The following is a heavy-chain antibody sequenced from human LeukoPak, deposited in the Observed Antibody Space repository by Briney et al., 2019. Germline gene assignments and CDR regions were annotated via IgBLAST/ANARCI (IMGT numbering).Heavy chain of an antibody. D-gene: IGHD6-13*01. CDR2: ISSSSYI. J-gene: IGHJ4*02. CDR3: VTDGLAAASLDY. CDR1: GFTFSSYS. V-gene: IGHV3-21*01. Sequence: GGSLRLSCAASGFTFSSYSMNWVRQAPGKGLEWVSSISSSSYIYYADSVKGRFTISRDNAKNSLYLQMNSLRAEDTAVYYCVTDGLAAASLDYWGQGTLVTVSS.